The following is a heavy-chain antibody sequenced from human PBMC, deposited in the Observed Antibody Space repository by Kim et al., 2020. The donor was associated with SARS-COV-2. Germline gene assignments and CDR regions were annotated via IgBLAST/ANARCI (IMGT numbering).Heavy chain of an antibody. V-gene: IGHV3-30*18. CDR2: ISYDGSNK. J-gene: IGHJ4*02. Sequence: GGSLRLSCAASGFTFSSYGMHWVRQAPGKRLEWVAVISYDGSNKYYADSVKGRFTISRDNSKNTLYLQMNSLRAEDTAVYYCAKGGYDFGTNIDYWGQGTLVTVSS. CDR3: AKGGYDFGTNIDY. CDR1: GFTFSSYG. D-gene: IGHD5-12*01.